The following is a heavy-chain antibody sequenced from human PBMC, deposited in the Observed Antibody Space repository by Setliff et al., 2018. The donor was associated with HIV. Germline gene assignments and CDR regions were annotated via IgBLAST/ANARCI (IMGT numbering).Heavy chain of an antibody. Sequence: SETLSLTCTVSGGSISSGSYYWSWIRQPAGKGLEWIGHIYTSGSTNYNPSLKSRVIISIDTSKNQFFLKLFSVTAADTAVYYCASRRGGGFLAWPDPYFDYWGQGTLVTVSS. CDR2: IYTSGST. V-gene: IGHV4-61*09. CDR3: ASRRGGGFLAWPDPYFDY. J-gene: IGHJ4*02. CDR1: GGSISSGSYY. D-gene: IGHD3-3*01.